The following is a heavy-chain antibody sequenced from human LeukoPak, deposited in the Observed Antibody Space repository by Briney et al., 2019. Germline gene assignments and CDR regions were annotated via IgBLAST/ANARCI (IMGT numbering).Heavy chain of an antibody. J-gene: IGHJ4*02. V-gene: IGHV4-4*07. D-gene: IGHD2-15*01. Sequence: SETLSLTCTVSGGSISSYYWSWIRQPAGKGLEWIGRIYTSGSTNYNPSLKSRVTIPVDTSKNQFSLKLSSVTAADTAVYYCARDHCSGGSCYIFDYWGQGTLVTVSS. CDR3: ARDHCSGGSCYIFDY. CDR2: IYTSGST. CDR1: GGSISSYY.